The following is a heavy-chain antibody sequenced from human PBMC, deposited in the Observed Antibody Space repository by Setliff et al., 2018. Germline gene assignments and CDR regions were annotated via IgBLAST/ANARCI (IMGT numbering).Heavy chain of an antibody. CDR2: IHHSGSS. CDR3: ARQIRPGIALTGGLDY. CDR1: GGSFRVFY. D-gene: IGHD2-8*02. J-gene: IGHJ6*04. Sequence: SETLSLTCAVYGGSFRVFYWTWIRQPPGKGLEWIGEIHHSGSSVYNPSLESRVSISVDTSKSQISLNLNSVTAADTAVYSCARQIRPGIALTGGLDYWGKGARVTVSS. V-gene: IGHV4-34*01.